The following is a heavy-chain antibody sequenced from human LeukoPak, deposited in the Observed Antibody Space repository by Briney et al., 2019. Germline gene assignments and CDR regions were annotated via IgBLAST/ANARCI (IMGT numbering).Heavy chain of an antibody. CDR1: GFTFGSCA. Sequence: KTGGSLRLSCAASGFTFGSCAMSWVRQAPGKGLEWVGRIKSKTDGGTTDYAAPVKGRFTISRDDSKNTLYLQMNSLKTEDTAVYYCTTDWSGGYFDYWGQGTLVTVSS. CDR2: IKSKTDGGTT. V-gene: IGHV3-15*01. CDR3: TTDWSGGYFDY. D-gene: IGHD2-15*01. J-gene: IGHJ4*02.